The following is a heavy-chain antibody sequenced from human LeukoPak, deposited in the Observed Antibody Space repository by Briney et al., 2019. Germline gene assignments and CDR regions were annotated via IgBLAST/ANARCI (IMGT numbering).Heavy chain of an antibody. V-gene: IGHV1-69*01. CDR1: GGTFSSYA. CDR3: AREGFWSGFNWFDP. D-gene: IGHD3-3*01. Sequence: SVKVSCKASGGTFSSYAISWVRQAPGQGLEWMGGIIPIFGTANYAQKLQGRVTITADESTSTAYMELSSLRSEDTAVYYCAREGFWSGFNWFDPWGQGTLVTVSS. CDR2: IIPIFGTA. J-gene: IGHJ5*02.